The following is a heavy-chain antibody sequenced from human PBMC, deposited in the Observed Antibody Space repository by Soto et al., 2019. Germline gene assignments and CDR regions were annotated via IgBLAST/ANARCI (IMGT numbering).Heavy chain of an antibody. CDR1: GGSISSGDYY. V-gene: IGHV4-30-4*01. CDR3: ATQVVAQLYYGMDV. J-gene: IGHJ6*02. D-gene: IGHD3-22*01. Sequence: QVQLQESGPGLVKPSQTLSLTCTVSGGSISSGDYYWSWIRQPPVKGLEWIGYIYYSGSTYYNQTLKSRVSRSVDTSKNQCSLKLSSVTAADTAVYYCATQVVAQLYYGMDVWGQGTTVTVSS. CDR2: IYYSGST.